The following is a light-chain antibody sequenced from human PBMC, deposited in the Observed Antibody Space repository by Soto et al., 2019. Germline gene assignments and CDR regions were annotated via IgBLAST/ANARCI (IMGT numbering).Light chain of an antibody. V-gene: IGKV3-20*01. CDR2: GAS. J-gene: IGKJ1*01. CDR1: QSVSNNY. CDR3: QQYGTSVT. Sequence: EIVLTQFPGTLSLSPWERATLSCRASQSVSNNYLAWYQQKPGQAPRLLIDGASNTATGIPDMFSSSCSATYSPLTISRLAPEYSAEYYCQQYGTSVTFGQGTKVDIK.